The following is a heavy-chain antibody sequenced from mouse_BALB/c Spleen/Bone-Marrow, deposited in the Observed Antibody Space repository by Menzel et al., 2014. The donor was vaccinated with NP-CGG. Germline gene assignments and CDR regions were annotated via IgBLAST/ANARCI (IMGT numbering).Heavy chain of an antibody. D-gene: IGHD2-3*01. J-gene: IGHJ4*01. CDR1: GYTFSGYW. Sequence: VQRVESGAELVKPGASVKISCKTTGYTFSGYWIEWVKQRPGHGLEWIGEILPGSTSTNYNEKFKDKATFTADTSSNTADMQLSSLTSEDSAVYYCARDGYSSLAMDYWGQGTSVTVSS. CDR2: ILPGSTST. CDR3: ARDGYSSLAMDY. V-gene: IGHV1-9*01.